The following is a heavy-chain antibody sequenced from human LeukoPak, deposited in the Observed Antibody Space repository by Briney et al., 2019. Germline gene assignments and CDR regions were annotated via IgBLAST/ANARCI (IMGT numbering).Heavy chain of an antibody. V-gene: IGHV3-48*03. D-gene: IGHD1-26*01. J-gene: IGHJ4*02. CDR1: GFTFSSYE. CDR2: ISSSGSTI. Sequence: GGSLRLSCAASGFTFSSYEMNWVRQAPGKGLEWVSYISSSGSTIYYADSVKGRFTISRDNAKNSLYLQMNSLRAEDTAVYYCARETGIVGATDYWGQGTLVTVSS. CDR3: ARETGIVGATDY.